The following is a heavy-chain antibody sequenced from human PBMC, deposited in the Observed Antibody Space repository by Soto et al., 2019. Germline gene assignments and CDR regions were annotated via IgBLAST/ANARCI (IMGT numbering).Heavy chain of an antibody. CDR3: ARDQGIAVAGTAEYYYYYYGMDV. CDR1: GYTFTGYY. CDR2: INPNSGGT. V-gene: IGHV1-2*04. D-gene: IGHD6-19*01. J-gene: IGHJ6*02. Sequence: ASVKVSCKASGYTFTGYYMHWVRQAPGQGLERKGWINPNSGGTNYAQKFQGWVTMTRDTSISTAYMELSRLRSDDTAVYYCARDQGIAVAGTAEYYYYYYGMDVWGQGTTVTVSS.